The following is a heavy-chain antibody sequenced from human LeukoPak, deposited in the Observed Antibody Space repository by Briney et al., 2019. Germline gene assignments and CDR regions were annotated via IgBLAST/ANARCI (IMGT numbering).Heavy chain of an antibody. CDR3: ARKIRGYSGYDYGYYFDY. D-gene: IGHD5-12*01. CDR2: IKQDGSEK. J-gene: IGHJ4*02. Sequence: GGSLRLSCAASGFTFRNYVIHWVRQAPGKGLEWVANIKQDGSEKYYVDSVKGRFTISRDNAKNSLYLQMNSLRAEDTAVYYCARKIRGYSGYDYGYYFDYWGQGTLVTVSS. CDR1: GFTFRNYV. V-gene: IGHV3-7*03.